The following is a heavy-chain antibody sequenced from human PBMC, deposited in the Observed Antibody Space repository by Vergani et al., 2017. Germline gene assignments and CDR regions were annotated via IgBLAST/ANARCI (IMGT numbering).Heavy chain of an antibody. CDR1: GFTFSSYS. CDR2: ISSSSSYI. CDR3: ARDTDIPYYCDY. V-gene: IGHV3-21*01. D-gene: IGHD2-21*01. Sequence: EVQLVESGGGLVKPGGSLRLSCAASGFTFSSYSMNWVRQAPGKGLEWVSSISSSSSYIYYADSVKGRFTISRDNAKNSLYLQMNSLRAEDTAVYYCARDTDIPYYCDYWGQGTLVTVSS. J-gene: IGHJ4*02.